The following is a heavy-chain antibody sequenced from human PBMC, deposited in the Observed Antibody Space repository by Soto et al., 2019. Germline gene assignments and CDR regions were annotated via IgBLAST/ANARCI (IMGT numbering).Heavy chain of an antibody. CDR1: GGSISSSSYY. J-gene: IGHJ4*02. D-gene: IGHD3-16*01. Sequence: QLQLQESGPGLVKPSETLSLTCTVSGGSISSSSYYWGWIRQPPGKGLEWIGSIYYSGSTYYNPSLKSRVTISVDTSKNQCSLKLSSVTAADTAVYYCASYDYVWGSSFDYWGQGTLVTVSS. CDR2: IYYSGST. V-gene: IGHV4-39*01. CDR3: ASYDYVWGSSFDY.